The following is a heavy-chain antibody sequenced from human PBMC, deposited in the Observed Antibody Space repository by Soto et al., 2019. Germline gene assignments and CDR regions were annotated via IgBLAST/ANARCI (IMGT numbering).Heavy chain of an antibody. V-gene: IGHV3-21*01. CDR2: ISSSSSYI. CDR3: ARDYYYDSSGYYAGFDY. J-gene: IGHJ4*02. CDR1: GFTFSSYS. D-gene: IGHD3-22*01. Sequence: GGSLRLSCAAPGFTFSSYSMNLGRPGPGEGLEWVSSISSSSSYIYYADSVKGRFTISRDNAKNSLYLQMNSLRAEDTAVYYCARDYYYDSSGYYAGFDYWGQGTLVTVSS.